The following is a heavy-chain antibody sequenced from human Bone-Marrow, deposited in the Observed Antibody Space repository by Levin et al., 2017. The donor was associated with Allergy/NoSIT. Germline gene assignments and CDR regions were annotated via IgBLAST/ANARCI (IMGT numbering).Heavy chain of an antibody. CDR2: IYYSGST. CDR1: GGSISSYY. CDR3: AGFDSSGYSIDY. V-gene: IGHV4-59*01. Sequence: NASETLSLTCTVSGGSISSYYWSWIRQPPGKGLEWIGYIYYSGSTNYNPSLKSRVTISVDTSKNQFSLKLSSVTAADTAVYYCAGFDSSGYSIDYWGQGTLVTVSS. D-gene: IGHD3-22*01. J-gene: IGHJ4*02.